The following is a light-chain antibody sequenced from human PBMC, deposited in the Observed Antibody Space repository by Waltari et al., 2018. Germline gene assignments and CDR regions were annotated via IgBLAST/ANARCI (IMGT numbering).Light chain of an antibody. J-gene: IGKJ4*01. CDR1: QSIGHY. Sequence: EIVLMQSPATLSLSPGERATLSCWASQSIGHYLAWYQQKPGQAPRLLIYDASSRATGIPPRFSGFGSGTDFTLTISSLEPEDSAVYYCQQRSDWPLTFGGGTKVEIK. CDR2: DAS. V-gene: IGKV3-11*01. CDR3: QQRSDWPLT.